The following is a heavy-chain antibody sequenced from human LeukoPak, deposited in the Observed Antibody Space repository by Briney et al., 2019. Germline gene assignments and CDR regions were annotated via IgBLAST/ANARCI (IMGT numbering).Heavy chain of an antibody. V-gene: IGHV4-34*01. Sequence: PSETLSLTCAVYGGSFSGYYWSWIRQPPGKGLEWIGEINHSGGTNYNPSLKSRVTISVDTSKNQFSLKLSSVTAADTAVYYCARGRGFTIFGVVPFDPWGQGTLVTVSS. J-gene: IGHJ5*02. D-gene: IGHD3-3*01. CDR1: GGSFSGYY. CDR2: INHSGGT. CDR3: ARGRGFTIFGVVPFDP.